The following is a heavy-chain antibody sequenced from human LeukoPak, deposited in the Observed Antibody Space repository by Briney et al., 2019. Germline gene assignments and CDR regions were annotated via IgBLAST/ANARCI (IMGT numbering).Heavy chain of an antibody. CDR1: GFTFSNYA. CDR3: AKLPVSYSSGWSNFDY. J-gene: IGHJ4*02. D-gene: IGHD6-19*01. CDR2: ISDTGGST. V-gene: IGHV3-23*01. Sequence: GGSLRLSCAASGFTFSNYAMSWVRQAPGKGLEWVSGISDTGGSTYYADSVKGRFTISRDNSKNTLYLQMNSLRAEDTAIYYCAKLPVSYSSGWSNFDYWGQGTLVTVSS.